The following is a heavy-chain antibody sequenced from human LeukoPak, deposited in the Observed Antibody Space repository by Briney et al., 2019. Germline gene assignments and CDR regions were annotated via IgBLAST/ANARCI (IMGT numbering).Heavy chain of an antibody. Sequence: PSETLSLTCTVSGGSISSYYWSWIRQPPGKGLEWIAYISDIGSINYNPSLKSRVAISLDTSKNQFSLKLNSVTAADTAVYYCAREWEQYYFDYWGQGTLVTVSS. CDR3: AREWEQYYFDY. D-gene: IGHD1/OR15-1a*01. J-gene: IGHJ4*02. V-gene: IGHV4-59*01. CDR1: GGSISSYY. CDR2: ISDIGSI.